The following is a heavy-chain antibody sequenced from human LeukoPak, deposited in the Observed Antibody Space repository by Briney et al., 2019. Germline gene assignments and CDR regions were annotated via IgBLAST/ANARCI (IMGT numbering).Heavy chain of an antibody. CDR2: ISSSGSTI. Sequence: GGSLRLSCAASGFTFSTYAMHWIRQAPGKGLEWVSYISSSGSTIYYADSVKGRFTISRDNAKNSLYLQMNTLKSEDTAVYYCARTIVPTAVYYYYNMDVWGKGATVTVSS. CDR1: GFTFSTYA. V-gene: IGHV3-48*03. J-gene: IGHJ6*03. D-gene: IGHD2-2*01. CDR3: ARTIVPTAVYYYYNMDV.